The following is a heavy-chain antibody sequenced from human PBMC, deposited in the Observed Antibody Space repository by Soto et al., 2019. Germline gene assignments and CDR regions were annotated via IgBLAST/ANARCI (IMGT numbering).Heavy chain of an antibody. CDR2: IIPIFGTA. Sequence: ASVKVSCKASGGTFSSYAISWVRQAPGQGLEWMGGIIPIFGTANYAQKFQGRVTITADESTSTAYMELSSLRSEDTAVYYCARNGAPLGYYFDYWGQGTLVTVSS. J-gene: IGHJ4*02. CDR1: GGTFSSYA. V-gene: IGHV1-69*13. D-gene: IGHD4-17*01. CDR3: ARNGAPLGYYFDY.